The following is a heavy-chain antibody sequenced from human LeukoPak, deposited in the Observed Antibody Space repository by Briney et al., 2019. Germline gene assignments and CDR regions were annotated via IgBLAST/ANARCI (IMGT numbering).Heavy chain of an antibody. CDR2: INHSGST. CDR3: ARVGGSYYSP. CDR1: GGSFSGYY. Sequence: SETLSLTCAVYGGSFSGYYWSWIRQPPGKGLEWIGEINHSGSTNYNPSLKSRVTKSVDTSKNQFSLKLSSVTAADTAVYYCARVGGSYYSPWGQGTLVTVSS. V-gene: IGHV4-34*01. J-gene: IGHJ5*02. D-gene: IGHD1-26*01.